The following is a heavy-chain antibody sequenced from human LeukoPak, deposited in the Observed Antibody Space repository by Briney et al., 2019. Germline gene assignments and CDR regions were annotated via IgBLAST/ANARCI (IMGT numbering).Heavy chain of an antibody. Sequence: GASVEVSCKASGYTFITYGINWVRQAPGQGLEWMGWISPYDGSTNFAQNLQGRVTMTTDTITSTAFMELRSLRFEDTALYYCARDKAPRYTYGLGHWGQGTLVTVSS. CDR1: GYTFITYG. V-gene: IGHV1-18*01. CDR2: ISPYDGST. D-gene: IGHD5-18*01. J-gene: IGHJ4*02. CDR3: ARDKAPRYTYGLGH.